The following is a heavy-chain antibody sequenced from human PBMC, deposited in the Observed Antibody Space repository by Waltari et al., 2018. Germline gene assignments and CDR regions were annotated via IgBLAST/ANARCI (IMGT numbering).Heavy chain of an antibody. CDR1: GFSLSSYA. CDR3: ARGPGGYSGFFDY. CDR2: IFFDGTTK. J-gene: IGHJ4*02. Sequence: QVQLVESGGGVVQPGGSLRLSCAASGFSLSSYAIFWVRQAPGKGLEWVSLIFFDGTTKNHADSGRGRFTISRDSSKVYLEMNSLRPEDTAIYYCARGPGGYSGFFDYWGQGILVTVSS. V-gene: IGHV3-30*03. D-gene: IGHD5-12*01.